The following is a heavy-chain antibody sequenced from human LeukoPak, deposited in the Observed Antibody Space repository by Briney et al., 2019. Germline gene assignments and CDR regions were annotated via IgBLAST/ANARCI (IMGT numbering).Heavy chain of an antibody. V-gene: IGHV1-69*13. CDR1: GGTFSSYA. D-gene: IGHD3-10*01. J-gene: IGHJ5*02. CDR3: VKWITMVRGVIELHSWVDP. Sequence: ASVKVSCKASGGTFSSYAISWVRQAPGQGLEWMGGIIPIFGTANYAQKFPGRVTITADESTSTAYMELSSLRSEDTAVYYCVKWITMVRGVIELHSWVDPRGQGTLVTVSS. CDR2: IIPIFGTA.